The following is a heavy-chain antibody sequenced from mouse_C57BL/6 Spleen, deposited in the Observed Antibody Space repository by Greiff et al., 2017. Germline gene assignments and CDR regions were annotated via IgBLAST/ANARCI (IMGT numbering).Heavy chain of an antibody. J-gene: IGHJ2*01. CDR1: GYTFTSYW. V-gene: IGHV1-64*01. Sequence: VQLQQPGAELVKPGASVTLSCKASGYTFTSYWMHWVKQRPGQGLEWIGMIPPNSGSTNYNEKFKSKATLTVDKSSSTAYMQLSSLTSEDSAVYYCARSGYYGSSYAYYFDYWGQGTTLTVSS. CDR3: ARSGYYGSSYAYYFDY. CDR2: IPPNSGST. D-gene: IGHD1-1*01.